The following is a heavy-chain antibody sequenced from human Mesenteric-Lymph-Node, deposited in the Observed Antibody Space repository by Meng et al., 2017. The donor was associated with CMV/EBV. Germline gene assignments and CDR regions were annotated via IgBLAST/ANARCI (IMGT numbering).Heavy chain of an antibody. CDR1: GGSISSSSYY. D-gene: IGHD2-2*02. Sequence: GSLRLSCTVSGGSISSSSYYWGWIRQPPGKGLEWIGSIYYSGSTYYNPSLKSRVTISVDTSKNQFPLKLSSVTAADAAVYYCERGATNIPYCTSSTCYNNCFDPWGQGTLVTVSS. J-gene: IGHJ5*02. V-gene: IGHV4-39*06. CDR3: ERGATNIPYCTSSTCYNNCFDP. CDR2: IYYSGST.